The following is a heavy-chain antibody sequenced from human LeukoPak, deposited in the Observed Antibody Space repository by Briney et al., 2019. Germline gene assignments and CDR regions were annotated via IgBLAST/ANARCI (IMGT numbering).Heavy chain of an antibody. CDR3: AKAVNGVVARDWFDP. V-gene: IGHV3-48*03. Sequence: GSLRLSCAASGFSFSSYEMNWVRQAPGKGLEWVSYISSSGSTIYYADSVKGRFTISTDNSKNTLYLQMNSLRAEDTAVYYCAKAVNGVVARDWFDPWGQGTLVTVSS. J-gene: IGHJ5*02. CDR2: ISSSGSTI. CDR1: GFSFSSYE. D-gene: IGHD2-15*01.